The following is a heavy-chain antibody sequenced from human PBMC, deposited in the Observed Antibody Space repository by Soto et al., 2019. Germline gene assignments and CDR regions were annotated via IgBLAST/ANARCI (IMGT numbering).Heavy chain of an antibody. CDR3: TTSGSYTQYYFDY. D-gene: IGHD3-10*01. CDR2: IKSKTDGGTT. Sequence: GGSLRLSCAASGFTFSNAWMSWVRQAPGKGLEWVGRIKSKTDGGTTDYAAPVKGRFTISRDDSKNTLYLQMNSLKTEDTAVYYCTTSGSYTQYYFDYWGQGTLVTAPQ. J-gene: IGHJ4*02. CDR1: GFTFSNAW. V-gene: IGHV3-15*01.